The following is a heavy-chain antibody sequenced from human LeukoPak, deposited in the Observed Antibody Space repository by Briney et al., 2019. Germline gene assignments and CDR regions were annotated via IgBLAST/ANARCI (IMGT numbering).Heavy chain of an antibody. CDR1: GYTFNNYW. V-gene: IGHV5-51*01. CDR3: VRQGLQSGTYPAY. CDR2: LYPDGSAT. D-gene: IGHD1-26*01. J-gene: IGHJ4*02. Sequence: NAGESLKISCKASGYTFNNYWIGWVRQMPGRGLEWMGMLYPDGSATTYHPSFEGRVTISADKSVTTAYLEWNSLKASDTALYYCVRQGLQSGTYPAYWGPGTLVTVSS.